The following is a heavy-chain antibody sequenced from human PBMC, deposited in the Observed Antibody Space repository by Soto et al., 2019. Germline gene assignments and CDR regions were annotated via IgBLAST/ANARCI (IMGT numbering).Heavy chain of an antibody. CDR1: GGSISSGDYY. V-gene: IGHV4-30-4*01. CDR3: ARAPYGGNSPGWFDP. J-gene: IGHJ5*02. Sequence: QVQLQESGPGLVKPSQTLSLTCTVSGGSISSGDYYWSWIRQPPGKGLEWIGYIYYSGSTYYNPSRKSRVTISVDTSKNQFSLKLSSVTAADTAVYYCARAPYGGNSPGWFDPWGQGTLVTVSS. D-gene: IGHD4-17*01. CDR2: IYYSGST.